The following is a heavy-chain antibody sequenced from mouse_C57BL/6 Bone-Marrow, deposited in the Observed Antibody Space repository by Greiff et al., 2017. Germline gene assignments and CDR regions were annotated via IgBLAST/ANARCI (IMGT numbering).Heavy chain of an antibody. CDR1: GYTFTSYG. Sequence: QVQLQQSGAELARPGASVKLSCKASGYTFTSYGISWVKQRTGQGLEWIGEIYPRSGNTYYNEKFKGKATLTADKSSSTAYMELRSLTSEDSAVYFCAFISTVVAHLYFDFWGTGTTVTVSS. J-gene: IGHJ1*03. CDR3: AFISTVVAHLYFDF. V-gene: IGHV1-81*01. D-gene: IGHD1-1*01. CDR2: IYPRSGNT.